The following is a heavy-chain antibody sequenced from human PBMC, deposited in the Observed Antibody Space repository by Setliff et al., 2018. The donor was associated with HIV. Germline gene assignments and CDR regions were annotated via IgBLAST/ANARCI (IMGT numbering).Heavy chain of an antibody. J-gene: IGHJ4*02. CDR2: IIPMFGTA. CDR3: ARGGSGYYDFWSGSSAFEY. D-gene: IGHD3-3*01. CDR1: GGTFSSYA. Sequence: ASVKVSCKASGGTFSSYAINWVRQAPGQGLEWMGGIIPMFGTAHYAQKFQGRVTITADESTTTAYMELSSLRSEDTAVFYCARGGSGYYDFWSGSSAFEYWGQGTLVTV. V-gene: IGHV1-69*13.